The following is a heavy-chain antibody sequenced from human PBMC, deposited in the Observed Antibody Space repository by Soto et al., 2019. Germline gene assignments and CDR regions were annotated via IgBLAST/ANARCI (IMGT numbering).Heavy chain of an antibody. CDR2: ISAYTGNT. V-gene: IGHV1-18*04. CDR3: AGGGSWKGRNYDCGMDG. J-gene: IGHJ6*02. CDR1: GYTFTSYG. Sequence: ASVKVSRKASGYTFTSYGSSWVRQAPGQGLEWMGWISAYTGNTNYAQQLPGRATMTTNTSTSTAYMDLRSLRSDDTAVYYCAGGGSWKGRNYDCGMDGWGQGTTVTVSS. D-gene: IGHD1-26*01.